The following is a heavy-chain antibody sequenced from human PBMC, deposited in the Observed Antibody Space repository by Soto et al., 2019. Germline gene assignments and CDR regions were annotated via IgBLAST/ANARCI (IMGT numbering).Heavy chain of an antibody. CDR1: GFTFSSYA. Sequence: EVQLLASGGGLVQPGGSLRLSCAASGFTFSSYAMSWVRQAPGKGLEWVSAISGSGDNTYYADSVKGRFTISRDNSKNTLYLQMDSLRAEDTAVFYCAKAFRGVLTTIGRGIYWYFDLWGRGTLVTVSS. J-gene: IGHJ2*01. D-gene: IGHD2-21*02. CDR2: ISGSGDNT. CDR3: AKAFRGVLTTIGRGIYWYFDL. V-gene: IGHV3-23*01.